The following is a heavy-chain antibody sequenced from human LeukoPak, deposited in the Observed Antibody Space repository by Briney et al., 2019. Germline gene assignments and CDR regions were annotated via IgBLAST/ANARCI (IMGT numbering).Heavy chain of an antibody. CDR3: ASGYSSSSLAFFDY. J-gene: IGHJ4*02. D-gene: IGHD6-6*01. V-gene: IGHV1-69*04. CDR2: IIPILGIA. CDR1: GGTFSSYA. Sequence: SVKVSCKASGGTFSSYAISWVRQAPGQGPEWMGRIIPILGIANYAQKFQGRVTITADKSTSTAYMELSSLRSEDTAVYYCASGYSSSSLAFFDYWGQGTLVTVSS.